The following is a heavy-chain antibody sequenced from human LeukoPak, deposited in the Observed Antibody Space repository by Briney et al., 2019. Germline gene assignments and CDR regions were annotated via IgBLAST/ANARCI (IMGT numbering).Heavy chain of an antibody. D-gene: IGHD3-22*01. CDR1: GFTFSDYY. V-gene: IGHV3-11*04. J-gene: IGHJ3*02. Sequence: TGGSLRLSCAASGFTFSDYYMSWIRQAPGKGLGWVSYISSSGSTIYYADSVKGRFTISRDNAKNSLYLQMNSLRAEDTAVYYCARDRWSMIVAAGHDAFDIWGQGTMVTVSS. CDR3: ARDRWSMIVAAGHDAFDI. CDR2: ISSSGSTI.